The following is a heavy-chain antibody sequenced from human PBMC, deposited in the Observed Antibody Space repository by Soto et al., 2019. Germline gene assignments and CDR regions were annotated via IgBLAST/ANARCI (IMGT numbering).Heavy chain of an antibody. J-gene: IGHJ4*02. CDR2: NYYAGTT. D-gene: IGHD3-22*01. CDR3: ATGMGMIRRHDS. V-gene: IGHV4-30-4*01. CDR1: GGSISGGVYY. Sequence: QEQLQESGPELVKPSETLSLTCTDSGGSISGGVYYWTWIRQSPGKGLEWIGNNYYAGTTYYNPSTKRQITTSVDTSNTPFSLSLTSVTATDTAVYYCATGMGMIRRHDSWGQGTRVIVSS.